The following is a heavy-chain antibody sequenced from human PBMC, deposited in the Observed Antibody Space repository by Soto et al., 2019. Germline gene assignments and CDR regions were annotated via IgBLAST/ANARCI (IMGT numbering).Heavy chain of an antibody. Sequence: EVQLLESGGGLLQPGGSLRLSCAASGFTFSSYALNWVRQAPGKGLEWVSGITGDGDTTFYAGSVKGRCTISRDNSRNTVYLQMNSVRAEDTAVYYCAKEMTSGSRLAVDYWCQVTLVTVAS. D-gene: IGHD2-15*01. CDR1: GFTFSSYA. J-gene: IGHJ4*02. CDR3: AKEMTSGSRLAVDY. CDR2: ITGDGDTT. V-gene: IGHV3-23*01.